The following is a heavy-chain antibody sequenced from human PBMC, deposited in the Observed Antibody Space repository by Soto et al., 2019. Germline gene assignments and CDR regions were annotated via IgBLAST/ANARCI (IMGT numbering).Heavy chain of an antibody. D-gene: IGHD2-15*01. CDR3: VKAALDAFDI. V-gene: IGHV3-66*01. J-gene: IGHJ3*02. CDR2: IYSGGST. CDR1: GFTVSSNY. Sequence: GGSLRLSCAASGFTVSSNYMSWVRQAPGKGLEWVSVIYSGGSTYYVDSVKGRFTISRDNSKNTLYLQMNSLRAEDTAVYYCVKAALDAFDIWGQGTMVTVSS.